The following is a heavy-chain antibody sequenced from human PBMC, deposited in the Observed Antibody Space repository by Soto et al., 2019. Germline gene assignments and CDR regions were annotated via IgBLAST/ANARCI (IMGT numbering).Heavy chain of an antibody. Sequence: PGGSLRLSCAASGFTFSSYGMHWVRQAPGKGLEWVVVISYDGSNKYYADSVKGRFTISRGNSKNTLYLQMNSLRAEDTAVYYCAKDVGRVVIAAFDIWGQGTMVTVSS. CDR1: GFTFSSYG. V-gene: IGHV3-30*18. CDR3: AKDVGRVVIAAFDI. CDR2: ISYDGSNK. J-gene: IGHJ3*02. D-gene: IGHD2-21*01.